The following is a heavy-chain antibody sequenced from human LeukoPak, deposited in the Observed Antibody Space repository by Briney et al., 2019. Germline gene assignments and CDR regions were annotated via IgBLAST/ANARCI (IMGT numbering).Heavy chain of an antibody. D-gene: IGHD4-17*01. CDR1: GGSISSSSYY. CDR2: IYYSGST. V-gene: IGHV4-39*07. Sequence: SETLSLTCTVSGGSISSSSYYWGWIRQPPGKGLEWIGSIYYSGSTYYNPSLKSRVTISVNTSKNQFSLKLSSVTAADTAVYYCARIIGDYDYYYYYMDVWGKGTTVTVSS. J-gene: IGHJ6*03. CDR3: ARIIGDYDYYYYYMDV.